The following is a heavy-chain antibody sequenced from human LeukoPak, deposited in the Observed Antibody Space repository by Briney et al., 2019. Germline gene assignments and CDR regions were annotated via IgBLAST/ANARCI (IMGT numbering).Heavy chain of an antibody. V-gene: IGHV1-58*02. D-gene: IGHD3-3*01. CDR1: GFTFTSSA. J-gene: IGHJ4*02. Sequence: ASVKVSCKASGFTFTSSAMQWVRQARGQRLEWIGWIVVGSGNTNYAQKFQERVTITRDISTSTAYMELSSLRSEDTAVYYCAADHGRFLDPYYFDYWGQGTLVTVSS. CDR3: AADHGRFLDPYYFDY. CDR2: IVVGSGNT.